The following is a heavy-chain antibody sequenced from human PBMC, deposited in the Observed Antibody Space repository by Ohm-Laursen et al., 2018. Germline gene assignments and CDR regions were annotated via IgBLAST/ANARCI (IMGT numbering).Heavy chain of an antibody. D-gene: IGHD2-15*01. CDR3: ASQIYNDYSSFDY. J-gene: IGHJ4*02. Sequence: SVKVSCKASGYTFTDYYMHWVRQAPGQGLEWMGWINPKRGGTKYAQKFHGRLTMTRDTSISTAYMELNRLTSDDTAAYYCASQIYNDYSSFDYWGQGTLVTVSS. CDR2: INPKRGGT. CDR1: GYTFTDYY. V-gene: IGHV1-2*02.